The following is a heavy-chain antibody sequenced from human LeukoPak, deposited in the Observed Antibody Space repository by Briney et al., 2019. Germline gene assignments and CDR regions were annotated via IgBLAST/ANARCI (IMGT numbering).Heavy chain of an antibody. V-gene: IGHV3-7*01. CDR1: GFTFSGYW. CDR3: ARDGSGWSVY. J-gene: IGHJ4*02. CDR2: IKQDGTEK. D-gene: IGHD6-19*01. Sequence: GGSLRLSCAASGFTFSGYWMSWLRQAPGKGLAWVANIKQDGTEKYYVDSVKGRFIISRDNAKNSLYLQMNSLRAEDTAVYYCARDGSGWSVYWGQGTLVTVSS.